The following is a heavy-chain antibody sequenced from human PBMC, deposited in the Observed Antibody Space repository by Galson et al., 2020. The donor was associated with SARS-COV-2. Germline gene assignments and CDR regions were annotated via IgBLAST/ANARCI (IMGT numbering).Heavy chain of an antibody. CDR2: IYPGDSDT. Sequence: GESLKISCKGSGYTFTNYWIGWVRQMPGKGLEWMGSIYPGDSDTRYSPSFQGQVTISADKSISTAYLQWSSLKASDTAMYYCARQTFSSLDPWGQGTLVTVSS. CDR3: ARQTFSSLDP. V-gene: IGHV5-51*01. D-gene: IGHD2-15*01. CDR1: GYTFTNYW. J-gene: IGHJ5*02.